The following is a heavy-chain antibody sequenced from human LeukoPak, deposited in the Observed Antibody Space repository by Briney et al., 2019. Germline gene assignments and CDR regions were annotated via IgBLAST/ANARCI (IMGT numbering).Heavy chain of an antibody. V-gene: IGHV4-38-2*02. CDR2: IYHSGST. CDR1: GYSISSGYY. CDR3: ARVRWSHVGWFDP. D-gene: IGHD4-23*01. J-gene: IGHJ5*02. Sequence: SETLSLTCTVSGYSISSGYYWGWIRQPPGKGLEWIGSIYHSGSTYYNPSLKSRVTISVDTSKNQFSLKLSSVTAADTAVYYCARVRWSHVGWFDPWGQGTLVTVSS.